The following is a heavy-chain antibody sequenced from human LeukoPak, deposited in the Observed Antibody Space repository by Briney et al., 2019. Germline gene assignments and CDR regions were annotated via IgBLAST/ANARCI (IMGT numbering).Heavy chain of an antibody. V-gene: IGHV3-21*01. J-gene: IGHJ4*02. CDR3: AREGGYSGYDWDY. CDR2: ISSSSSYI. Sequence: PGGSLRLSCAASGFTFSSYSMNWVRQAPGKGLEWVSSISSSSSYIYYADSVKGRFTISRDNAKNSLYLQMNSLRAEDTAVYYCAREGGYSGYDWDYWGQGTLVTVSS. CDR1: GFTFSSYS. D-gene: IGHD5-12*01.